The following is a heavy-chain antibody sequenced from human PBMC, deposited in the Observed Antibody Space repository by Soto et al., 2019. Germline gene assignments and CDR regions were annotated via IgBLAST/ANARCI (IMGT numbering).Heavy chain of an antibody. J-gene: IGHJ3*02. V-gene: IGHV3-30*18. D-gene: IGHD6-13*01. CDR3: AKRLFSSSWYFAFDI. CDR1: GFTFSNYG. CDR2: ISYDGSNK. Sequence: QVQLVESGGGVVQPGRSLRLSCAASGFTFSNYGMHWVRQAPGKGLEWVADISYDGSNKYYADSVKGRFTISRDNSKNTLYLQMNSLRAEDTAVYYCAKRLFSSSWYFAFDIWGQGTVVTVSS.